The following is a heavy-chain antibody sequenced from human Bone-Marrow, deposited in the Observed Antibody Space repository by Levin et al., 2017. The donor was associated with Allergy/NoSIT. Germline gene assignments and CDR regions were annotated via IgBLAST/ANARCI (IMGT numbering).Heavy chain of an antibody. Sequence: GESLKISCTASGFTLSHYSMNWVRQPPGKGLEWVAVIWYDGSNKYYADSVKGRFTVSRDNSKNTLYLQMNSLRAEDTAVYYCARDRYDMNVWGQGTTVIVSS. V-gene: IGHV3-33*01. CDR1: GFTLSHYS. J-gene: IGHJ6*03. CDR3: ARDRYDMNV. CDR2: IWYDGSNK.